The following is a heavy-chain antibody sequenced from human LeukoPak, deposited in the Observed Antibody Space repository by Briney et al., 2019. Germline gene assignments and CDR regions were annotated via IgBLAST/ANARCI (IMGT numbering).Heavy chain of an antibody. CDR1: GVSISSYY. Sequence: SETLSLTCTVSGVSISSYYWSWIRQPPGKGLEWIGYIYYSGSTNYNPSLKSRVTISVDTSKNQFSLKLSSVTAADTAVYYCARVSGGTYPDYWGQGSLVTVSP. CDR2: IYYSGST. J-gene: IGHJ4*02. D-gene: IGHD1-26*01. CDR3: ARVSGGTYPDY. V-gene: IGHV4-59*01.